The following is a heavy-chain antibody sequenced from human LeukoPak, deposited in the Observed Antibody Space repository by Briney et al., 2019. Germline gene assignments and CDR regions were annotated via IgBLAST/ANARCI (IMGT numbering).Heavy chain of an antibody. CDR2: INSDGSST. CDR1: GFTFSSHW. V-gene: IGHV3-74*01. Sequence: QPGGSLRLSCAASGFTFSSHWMHWVRQAPGKGLVWVSRINSDGSSTSYADSVKGRFTISRDNAKNTLYLQMNSLRAEDTAVYYCAKSPSQRDDEDYYMDVWGKGTTVTVSS. CDR3: AKSPSQRDDEDYYMDV. J-gene: IGHJ6*03.